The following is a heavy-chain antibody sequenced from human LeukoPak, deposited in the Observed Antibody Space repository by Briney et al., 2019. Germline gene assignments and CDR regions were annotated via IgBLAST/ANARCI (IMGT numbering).Heavy chain of an antibody. D-gene: IGHD5-12*01. CDR2: ISAYNGNT. CDR3: ARVSGDPSGSGPFDI. Sequence: PEASVKVSCKASGYTFTSYGISWVRQAPGQGLEWMGWISAYNGNTNYAQKLQGRVTMTTDTSTSTAYMELRSLRSDDTAVYYCARVSGDPSGSGPFDIWGQGTMVTVSS. J-gene: IGHJ3*02. CDR1: GYTFTSYG. V-gene: IGHV1-18*01.